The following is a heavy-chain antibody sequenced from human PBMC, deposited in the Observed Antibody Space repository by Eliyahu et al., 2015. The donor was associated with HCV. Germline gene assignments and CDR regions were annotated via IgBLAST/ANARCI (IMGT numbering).Heavy chain of an antibody. V-gene: IGHV3-21*01. D-gene: IGHD3-22*01. CDR3: ARDSSLMGYYDSSVVFDY. Sequence: EVQLVESGGGLVKPGGSLRLSCAASGFTFSSYSMNWVRQAPGKGLEWGSSISSSSSYIYYADSVKGRFTISRDNAKNSLYLQMNSLRAEDTAVYYCARDSSLMGYYDSSVVFDYWGQGTLVTVSS. J-gene: IGHJ4*02. CDR1: GFTFSSYS. CDR2: ISSSSSYI.